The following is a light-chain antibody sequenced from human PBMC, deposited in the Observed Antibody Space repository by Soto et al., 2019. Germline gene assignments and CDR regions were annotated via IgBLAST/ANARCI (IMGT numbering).Light chain of an antibody. V-gene: IGKV3-20*01. CDR3: HHYGSLPLT. Sequence: EIVLTQSPGTLSSSPGERATLSCRASQSVSSNYLAWYQQTPGQAPRLLIYGASSRATGIPDRISGSGSGTDFTLTISSLEPEDFAVYYCHHYGSLPLTFGGGTKVEIK. CDR2: GAS. CDR1: QSVSSNY. J-gene: IGKJ4*01.